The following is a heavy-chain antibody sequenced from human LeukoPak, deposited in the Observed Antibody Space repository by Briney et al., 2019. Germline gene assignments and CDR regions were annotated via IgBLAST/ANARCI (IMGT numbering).Heavy chain of an antibody. D-gene: IGHD3-10*01. V-gene: IGHV1-69*06. Sequence: GASVKVSCKASGGTFSSYAISWVRQAPGQGLEWMGGIIPIFGTANYAQKFQGRVTITADKSTSTAYMELSSLRSEDTAVYYCASCYYYGSGSYRSDWFDPWGQGTLVTVSS. CDR1: GGTFSSYA. CDR3: ASCYYYGSGSYRSDWFDP. CDR2: IIPIFGTA. J-gene: IGHJ5*02.